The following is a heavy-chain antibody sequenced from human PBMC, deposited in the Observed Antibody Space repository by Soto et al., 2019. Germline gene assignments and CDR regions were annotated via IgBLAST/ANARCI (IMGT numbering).Heavy chain of an antibody. CDR1: GYSFTSYW. CDR3: ARQTEYYDILTGYYDY. V-gene: IGHV5-51*01. J-gene: IGHJ4*02. CDR2: IYPGDSDT. D-gene: IGHD3-9*01. Sequence: EVQLVQSGAEVKKQGESLKISCKGSGYSFTSYWIGWVRQMPGKGLEWMGIIYPGDSDTRYSPSFQGQVTISADKSISTAYLQWSSLKASDTAMYYCARQTEYYDILTGYYDYWGQGTLVTVSS.